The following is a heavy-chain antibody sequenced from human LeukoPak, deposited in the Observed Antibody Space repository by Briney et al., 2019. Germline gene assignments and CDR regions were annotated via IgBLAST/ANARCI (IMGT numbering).Heavy chain of an antibody. D-gene: IGHD2-2*01. CDR2: FDPEDGET. J-gene: IGHJ6*03. CDR3: ASSYCSTTRCRSGYYMDV. V-gene: IGHV1-24*01. Sequence: ASVKVSCKVSGYTLTELSMHWVRQAPGKGLEWMGGFDPEDGETIYAQKFQGRVTMTEDTSTDTAYMELSSLRSEDTAVYYCASSYCSTTRCRSGYYMDVWGKGTTVTVSS. CDR1: GYTLTELS.